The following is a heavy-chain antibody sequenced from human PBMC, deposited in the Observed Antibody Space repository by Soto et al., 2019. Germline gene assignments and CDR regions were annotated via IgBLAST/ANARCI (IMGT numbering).Heavy chain of an antibody. D-gene: IGHD3-10*01. Sequence: QVQLVESGGGVVQPGRSLRLSCAASGFTFSSYGMHWVRQAPGKGLEWVAVIWYDGSNKYYADSVKGRFTISGDNSKNTLYLQMNSLRAEDTAVYYCARGPREYYFDYWGQGTLVTVSS. CDR2: IWYDGSNK. CDR1: GFTFSSYG. CDR3: ARGPREYYFDY. J-gene: IGHJ4*02. V-gene: IGHV3-33*01.